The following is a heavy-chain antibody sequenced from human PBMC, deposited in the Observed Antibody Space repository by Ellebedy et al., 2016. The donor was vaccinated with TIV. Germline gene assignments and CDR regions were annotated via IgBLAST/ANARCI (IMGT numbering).Heavy chain of an antibody. Sequence: PGGSLRLSCAASGFSFSTYGMSWVRQAPGKGLVWVSRINSDGSSTSYADSVKGRFTISRDNAKNTLYLEMNSLRAEDTAVYYCARGRERLGYYGMDVWGQGTTVTVSS. CDR2: INSDGSST. D-gene: IGHD6-25*01. V-gene: IGHV3-74*01. J-gene: IGHJ6*02. CDR3: ARGRERLGYYGMDV. CDR1: GFSFSTYG.